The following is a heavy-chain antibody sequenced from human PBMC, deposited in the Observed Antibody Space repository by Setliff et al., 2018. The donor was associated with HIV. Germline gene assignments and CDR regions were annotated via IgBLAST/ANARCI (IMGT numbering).Heavy chain of an antibody. V-gene: IGHV1-18*01. CDR2: INTYNGNT. CDR1: GYTFNRYG. CDR3: ARVTDERVAFDI. J-gene: IGHJ3*02. Sequence: ASVKVSCKASGYTFNRYGISWVRQAPGQGREWMGWINTYNGNTYYAQNLQGRVTMTTDTSTSTRYMELRSLRSDDPAVYYCARVTDERVAFDIWGQGTMVTVSS.